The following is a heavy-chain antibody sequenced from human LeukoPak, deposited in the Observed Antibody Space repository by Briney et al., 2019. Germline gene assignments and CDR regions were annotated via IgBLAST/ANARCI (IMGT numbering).Heavy chain of an antibody. CDR3: AREGSDWNYYYYMDV. Sequence: SVKVSCKASGGTFSSYAISWVRQAPGQRLEWMGGIIPIFGTANYAQKFQGRVTITADKSTSTAYMELSSLRSEDTAVYYCAREGSDWNYYYYMDVWGKGTTVTISS. CDR1: GGTFSSYA. V-gene: IGHV1-69*06. CDR2: IIPIFGTA. D-gene: IGHD6-19*01. J-gene: IGHJ6*03.